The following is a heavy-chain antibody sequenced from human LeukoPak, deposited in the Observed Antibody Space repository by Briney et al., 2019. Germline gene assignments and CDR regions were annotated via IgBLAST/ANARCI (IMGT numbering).Heavy chain of an antibody. CDR1: GYTFTSYG. J-gene: IGHJ4*02. D-gene: IGHD4-17*01. CDR3: ARDSAPSTVTPRGPFDY. V-gene: IGHV1-18*01. Sequence: ASVKVSCKASGYTFTSYGISWVRQAPGQGLEWMGWISAYNGNTNYAQKLQGRVTMTTDTSTSTAYMELRSLRSDDTAVYYCARDSAPSTVTPRGPFDYWGQGTLVTVSS. CDR2: ISAYNGNT.